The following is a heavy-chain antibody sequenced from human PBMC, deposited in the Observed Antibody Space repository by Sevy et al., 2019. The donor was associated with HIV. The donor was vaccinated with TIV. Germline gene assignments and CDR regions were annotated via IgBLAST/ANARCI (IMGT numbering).Heavy chain of an antibody. V-gene: IGHV3-23*01. D-gene: IGHD3-22*01. CDR3: AKEYYDSSLGAFDI. CDR2: FSGSGVST. J-gene: IGHJ3*02. Sequence: GGSLRLSCAASGFTFSNYGMSWVRQAPGKGLEWVSAFSGSGVSTFYTDSVKGRFTVSRDNSKNTLYLQMNSLRAEDTAVYYCAKEYYDSSLGAFDIWGRGTMVTVSS. CDR1: GFTFSNYG.